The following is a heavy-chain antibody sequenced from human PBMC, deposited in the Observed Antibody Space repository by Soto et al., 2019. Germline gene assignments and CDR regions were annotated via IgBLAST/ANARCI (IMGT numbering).Heavy chain of an antibody. D-gene: IGHD2-21*02. CDR3: ARGGHVVVVTAALDY. CDR1: GDTFTDDY. J-gene: IGHJ4*02. CDR2: VNPSGGHT. Sequence: QVQLMQSGAEVKKPGASVKVSCKASGDTFTDDYIHWVRQAPGQGLGWMGTVNPSGGHTTYAQHFLGRVPMTRDTYTSTIYMELNSLTSEDTDVYYCARGGHVVVVTAALDYWGQGTLVTVSS. V-gene: IGHV1-46*01.